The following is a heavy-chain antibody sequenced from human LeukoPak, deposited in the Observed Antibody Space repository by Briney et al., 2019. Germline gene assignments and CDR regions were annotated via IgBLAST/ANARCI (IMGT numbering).Heavy chain of an antibody. D-gene: IGHD3-10*01. V-gene: IGHV1-18*01. CDR1: GYTFTSYG. J-gene: IGHJ3*02. CDR3: ARVMGRGGATRSAFDI. CDR2: INTYNGKT. Sequence: ASVKVSCKASGYTFTSYGISWVRQAPGQGLEWMGWINTYNGKTNYAQKLQGRVTMTTDTSTSTAYMELRSLRSDDTAVYYCARVMGRGGATRSAFDIWGQGTMVTVSS.